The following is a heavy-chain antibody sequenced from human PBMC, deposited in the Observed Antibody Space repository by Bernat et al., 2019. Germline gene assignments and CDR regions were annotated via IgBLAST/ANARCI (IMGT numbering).Heavy chain of an antibody. D-gene: IGHD3-10*01. Sequence: EVQLVESGGGLVQPGGSLRLSCAASGFTFSSYSMNWVRQAPGRGLAWVSYISSSSSTIYYADSVKGRFIISRDNAKISLYLQMNSLRAEDTAVYYWAKVIWFGGALDWWGPGTLVTVSS. J-gene: IGHJ4*02. CDR3: AKVIWFGGALDW. CDR2: ISSSSSTI. CDR1: GFTFSSYS. V-gene: IGHV3-48*01.